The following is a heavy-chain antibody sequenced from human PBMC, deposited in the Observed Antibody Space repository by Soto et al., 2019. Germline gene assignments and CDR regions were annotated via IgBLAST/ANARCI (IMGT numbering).Heavy chain of an antibody. V-gene: IGHV4-59*08. CDR1: GGPIRSYY. Sequence: PSETLSPTCTVSGGPIRSYYWSWIRQPPGKGLKWIGNIYYSGSTNYNPSLKSRATISFDTSKNQFSLNLSSVTAADTAVNTFQRLGYCDSSGSYVGYWGQGTLVTVS. J-gene: IGHJ4*02. D-gene: IGHD3-22*01. CDR3: QRLGYCDSSGSYVGY. CDR2: IYYSGST.